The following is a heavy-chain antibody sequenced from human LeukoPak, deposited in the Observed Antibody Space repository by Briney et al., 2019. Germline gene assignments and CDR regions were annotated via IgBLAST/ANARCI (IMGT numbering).Heavy chain of an antibody. CDR3: ARHITSGVATIGGRGYFDY. CDR1: GGSVSSYY. CDR2: INHSGST. Sequence: SETLSLTCAVSGGSVSSYYWSWIRQPPGKGLEWIGEINHSGSTNYNPSLKSRVTISVDTSKNQFSLKLSSVTAADTAVYYCARHITSGVATIGGRGYFDYWGQGTLVTVSS. V-gene: IGHV4-34*01. D-gene: IGHD5-12*01. J-gene: IGHJ4*02.